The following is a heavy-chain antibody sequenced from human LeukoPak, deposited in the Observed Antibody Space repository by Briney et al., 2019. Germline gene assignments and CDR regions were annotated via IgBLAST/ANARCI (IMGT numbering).Heavy chain of an antibody. CDR1: GYTFTPYS. V-gene: IGHV7-4-1*02. CDR3: GRDPRLGIRGYTYGYIDH. D-gene: IGHD5-18*01. Sequence: ASVKVSCKASGYTFTPYSINWVRQAPGQGLEWMGWINTNTGNPSYAQGFFTGRYVFSLDTSASTAYLQINGLKADDTAVYYCGRDPRLGIRGYTYGYIDHWGQGTLLTVAS. CDR2: INTNTGNP. J-gene: IGHJ4*02.